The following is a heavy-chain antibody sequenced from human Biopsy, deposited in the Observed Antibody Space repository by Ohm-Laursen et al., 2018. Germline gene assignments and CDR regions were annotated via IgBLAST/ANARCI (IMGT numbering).Heavy chain of an antibody. CDR2: IYYSGTT. CDR3: ARATNSTGWPYYYFYGMDV. Sequence: TLSLTCTVSGGSISSYYWHWIRQPPGKGLEWIGYIYYSGTTDYSPSLKIRVTISVDTSKNQFSLRLNSVTAADTAVYYCARATNSTGWPYYYFYGMDVWGQGTTVTVSS. J-gene: IGHJ6*02. V-gene: IGHV4-59*01. D-gene: IGHD2/OR15-2a*01. CDR1: GGSISSYY.